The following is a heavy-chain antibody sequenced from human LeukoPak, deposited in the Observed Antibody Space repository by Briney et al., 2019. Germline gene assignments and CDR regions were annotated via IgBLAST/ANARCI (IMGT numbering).Heavy chain of an antibody. Sequence: PGGSLRLSCAASGLTFSSYAMSWVRQAPGKGLEWVSAISGSGGSTYYADSVKGRFTISRDNSKNTLYLQMNSLRAEDTAVYYCAKDSSGYSSGWKESWGQGTLVTVSS. V-gene: IGHV3-23*01. CDR2: ISGSGGST. CDR1: GLTFSSYA. D-gene: IGHD6-19*01. J-gene: IGHJ5*02. CDR3: AKDSSGYSSGWKES.